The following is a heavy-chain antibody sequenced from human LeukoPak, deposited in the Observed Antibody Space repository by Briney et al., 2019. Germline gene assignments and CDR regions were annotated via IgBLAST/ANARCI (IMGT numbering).Heavy chain of an antibody. CDR1: GFTFTGYY. CDR3: ARDPGHDTSNYGGLDF. CDR2: INPNSGGT. D-gene: IGHD4-11*01. V-gene: IGHV1-2*02. J-gene: IGHJ4*02. Sequence: ASVKVSCKASGFTFTGYYMHWVRQAPGQGLEWMGWINPNSGGTNYAQKFQGRVTMTRDTSISTACMELSRLRSDDTAVYYCARDPGHDTSNYGGLDFWGQGTLVTVSS.